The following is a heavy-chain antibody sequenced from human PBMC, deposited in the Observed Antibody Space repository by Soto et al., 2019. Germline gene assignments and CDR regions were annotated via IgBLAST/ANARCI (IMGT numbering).Heavy chain of an antibody. D-gene: IGHD3-22*01. Sequence: GGSLRLSCTASGFTFNRYAMGWVRQAPGKGLQWVAGISASGGSTYYGPSVKGRFTISRDSSKNTLHLQIDSLRGEDTAIYYCAKATTYSYDTDAFDFWGHGTMVTVSS. CDR3: AKATTYSYDTDAFDF. CDR1: GFTFNRYA. J-gene: IGHJ3*01. V-gene: IGHV3-23*01. CDR2: ISASGGST.